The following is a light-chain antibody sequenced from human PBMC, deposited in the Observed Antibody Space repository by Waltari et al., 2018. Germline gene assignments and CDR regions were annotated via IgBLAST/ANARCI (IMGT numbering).Light chain of an antibody. J-gene: IGLJ3*02. CDR1: SSNIGAGYD. CDR2: GNN. V-gene: IGLV1-40*01. CDR3: QSYDSSLSGAWV. Sequence: QSVLTQPPSVSGAPGQRVTISCTGSSSNIGAGYDVHWFQQLPGTAPKLLIYGNNNRPSGFPDRFSGSKSGTSASLAISGLQAEDEADDHCQSYDSSLSGAWVFGGGTKLTVL.